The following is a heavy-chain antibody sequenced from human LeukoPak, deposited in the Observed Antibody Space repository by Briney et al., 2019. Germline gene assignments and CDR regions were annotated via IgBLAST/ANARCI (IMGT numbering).Heavy chain of an antibody. J-gene: IGHJ4*02. CDR2: ISHDGGNK. CDR3: ARHPNSNWDY. CDR1: GFTFSHYA. V-gene: IGHV3-30-3*01. D-gene: IGHD6-13*01. Sequence: PGGSLRLSCAASGFTFSHYAMHWVRQARGKGLEWVAVISHDGGNKYYADSVKGRFTISRDNAKNSLYLQMNSLRAEDTAVYYCARHPNSNWDYWGQGTLVTVSS.